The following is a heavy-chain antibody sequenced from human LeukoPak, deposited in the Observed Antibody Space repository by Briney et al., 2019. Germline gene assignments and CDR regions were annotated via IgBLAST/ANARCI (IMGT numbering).Heavy chain of an antibody. Sequence: GGSLRLSCAASGFTFSYYSMNWVRQAPGRGLEWVSCISSSSSLIFYSDSVRGRFTISRDNAKSLLYLHMNSLRVEDTAVYYCAKVDRGDYSSSPVPYYNYYMNVWGKGTTVTVSS. V-gene: IGHV3-21*01. CDR2: ISSSSSLI. D-gene: IGHD6-13*01. J-gene: IGHJ6*03. CDR1: GFTFSYYS. CDR3: AKVDRGDYSSSPVPYYNYYMNV.